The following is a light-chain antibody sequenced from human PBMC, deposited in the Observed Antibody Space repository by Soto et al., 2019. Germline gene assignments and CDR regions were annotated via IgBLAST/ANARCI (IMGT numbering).Light chain of an antibody. V-gene: IGKV1-39*01. CDR1: QSISIS. Sequence: IRMSKSPATLSANIGDRVTITCRASQSISISLNWYQLKPGKAPNLLMYGASYLKSGVPTRFSGSGSGTDFTLTISSLQPEDFATYYCQQTYTTPEITFGQGTLLEVK. CDR3: QQTYTTPEIT. J-gene: IGKJ5*01. CDR2: GAS.